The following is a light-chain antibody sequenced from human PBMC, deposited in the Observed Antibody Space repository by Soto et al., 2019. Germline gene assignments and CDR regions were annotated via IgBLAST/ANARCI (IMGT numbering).Light chain of an antibody. CDR2: VNSGGSH. CDR3: QTWGTGYVV. J-gene: IGLJ2*01. Sequence: QLVLTQSPSASASLGASVKLTCTLSSGHSSYDIAWHQQQPDKGPRFLMTVNSGGSHNKGDGIPDRFSGSSSGAERYLTISSLQSEDEADYYCQTWGTGYVVFGGGTQLTVL. V-gene: IGLV4-69*01. CDR1: SGHSSYD.